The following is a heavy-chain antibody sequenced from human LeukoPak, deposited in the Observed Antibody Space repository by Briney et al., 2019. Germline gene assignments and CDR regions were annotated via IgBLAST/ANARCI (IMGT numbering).Heavy chain of an antibody. CDR2: IYYSGST. CDR1: GGSISSSSYY. D-gene: IGHD1-1*01. CDR3: ARYNRYQYYFDY. J-gene: IGHJ4*02. Sequence: PSETLSLTCTVSGGSISSSSYYWGWIRQPPGKGLEWIGSIYYSGSTYYNPSLKSRVTISVDTSKNQFSLKLSSVTAADAAVYYCARYNRYQYYFDYWGQGTLVTVSS. V-gene: IGHV4-39*01.